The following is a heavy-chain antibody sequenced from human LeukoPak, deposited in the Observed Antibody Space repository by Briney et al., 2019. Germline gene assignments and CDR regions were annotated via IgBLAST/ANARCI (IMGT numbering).Heavy chain of an antibody. Sequence: SETLSLTCTVSGGSISSGSYYWSWIRQPAGKGLEWIGRIYTSGSTNYNPSLKNRVSMPVDTSKNQLSLRLRSVTAADTAVYYCARDDVDTPPFDYLGQGTLVIVSS. CDR3: ARDDVDTPPFDY. D-gene: IGHD5-18*01. CDR1: GGSISSGSYY. V-gene: IGHV4-61*02. J-gene: IGHJ4*02. CDR2: IYTSGST.